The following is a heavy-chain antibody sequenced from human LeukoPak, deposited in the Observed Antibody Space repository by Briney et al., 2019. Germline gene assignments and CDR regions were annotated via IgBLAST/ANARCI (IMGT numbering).Heavy chain of an antibody. J-gene: IGHJ6*03. CDR2: IYYTGST. V-gene: IGHV4-59*02. CDR1: GGPVSSHH. CDR3: ASNWKYPDSSGYYYYYYMDV. Sequence: SETLSLPCTVSGGPVSSHHGSWIRQPPGKGLEWIGYIYYTGSTNCNPSLKSRVTISVDTSKNQFSLKLSSVTAADTAVYYCASNWKYPDSSGYYYYYYMDVWGKGTTVTVSS. D-gene: IGHD1-20*01.